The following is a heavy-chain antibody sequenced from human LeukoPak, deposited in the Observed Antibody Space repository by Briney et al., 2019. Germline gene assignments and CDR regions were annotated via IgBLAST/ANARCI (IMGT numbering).Heavy chain of an antibody. J-gene: IGHJ4*02. D-gene: IGHD3-3*01. CDR2: IKQDGSEK. Sequence: GGSLRLSCAASGFTFSSYWMSWVRQAPGKGLEWVANIKQDGSEKYYVDSVKGRFTISRDNAKNSLYLQMNSLRAEDTAVYYCARARPDFWSGRDSDYWGQGTLVTVSS. CDR1: GFTFSSYW. CDR3: ARARPDFWSGRDSDY. V-gene: IGHV3-7*01.